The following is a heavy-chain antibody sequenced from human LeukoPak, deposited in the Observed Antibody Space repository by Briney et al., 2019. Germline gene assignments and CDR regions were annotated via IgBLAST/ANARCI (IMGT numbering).Heavy chain of an antibody. CDR2: ISSSSSTI. Sequence: GGSLRLSCAASGFTCSSYSMNWVRQAPGKGLEWVSYISSSSSTIYYADSVKGRFTISRDNAKNSLYLQMNSLRDEDTAVYYCARDDGYYYDSSGSAVDYWGQGTLVTVSS. J-gene: IGHJ4*02. CDR3: ARDDGYYYDSSGSAVDY. CDR1: GFTCSSYS. D-gene: IGHD3-22*01. V-gene: IGHV3-48*02.